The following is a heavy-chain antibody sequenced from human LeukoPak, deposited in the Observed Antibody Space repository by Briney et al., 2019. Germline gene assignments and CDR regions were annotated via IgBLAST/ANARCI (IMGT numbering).Heavy chain of an antibody. CDR1: GFTFDDYC. CDR3: ARGAASYYYGSGSFIDY. Sequence: GGSLRLSCAASGFTFDDYCMSWVRQAPGKGLEWVSGINWNGGSTGYADSVKGRFTISRDNATNSLYLQMTSLRAEDTALCYCARGAASYYYGSGSFIDYWGQGTLVTVSS. CDR2: INWNGGST. J-gene: IGHJ4*02. V-gene: IGHV3-20*04. D-gene: IGHD3-10*01.